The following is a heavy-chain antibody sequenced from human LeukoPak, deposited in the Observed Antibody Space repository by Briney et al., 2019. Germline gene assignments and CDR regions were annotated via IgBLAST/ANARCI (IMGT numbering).Heavy chain of an antibody. CDR3: AKAFRAWSPRQWLVLGY. Sequence: GGSLRLSCAASGFTFSSYAMSWVRQAPGKGQEWVSAISGSGGSTYYADSVKGRFTISRDNSKNTLYLQMSSLRAEDTAVYYCAKAFRAWSPRQWLVLGYWGQGTLVTVSS. CDR1: GFTFSSYA. J-gene: IGHJ4*02. CDR2: ISGSGGST. V-gene: IGHV3-23*01. D-gene: IGHD6-19*01.